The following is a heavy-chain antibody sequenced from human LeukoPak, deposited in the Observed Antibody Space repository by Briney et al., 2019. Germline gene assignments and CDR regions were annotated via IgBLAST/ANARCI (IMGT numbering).Heavy chain of an antibody. V-gene: IGHV3-9*01. CDR2: ISWNSGSI. CDR3: AKDSSGGSQFDY. CDR1: GSTFDDYA. D-gene: IGHD2-15*01. Sequence: GGSLRLSCAASGSTFDDYAMHWVRQAPGKGLEWVSGISWNSGSIGYADSVKGRFTISRDNAKNSLYLQMNSLRAEDTALYYCAKDSSGGSQFDYWGQGTLVTVSS. J-gene: IGHJ4*02.